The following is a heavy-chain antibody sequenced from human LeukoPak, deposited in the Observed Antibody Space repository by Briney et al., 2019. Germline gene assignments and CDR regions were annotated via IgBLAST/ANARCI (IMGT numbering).Heavy chain of an antibody. J-gene: IGHJ3*02. CDR2: FDPEDGET. CDR1: GYTLTELS. D-gene: IGHD6-19*01. Sequence: ASVKVSCKVSGYTLTELSMHWXRQAPGKXXXXMGGFDPEDGETIYAQKFQGRVTMTEDTSTDTAYMELSSLRSEDTAVYYCVTSAVAGLTFDIWGQGTMVTVSS. CDR3: VTSAVAGLTFDI. V-gene: IGHV1-24*01.